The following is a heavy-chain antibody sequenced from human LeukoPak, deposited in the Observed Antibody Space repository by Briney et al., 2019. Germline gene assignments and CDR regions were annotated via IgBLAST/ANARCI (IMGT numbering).Heavy chain of an antibody. V-gene: IGHV4-59*01. J-gene: IGHJ4*02. CDR1: GGSITSDY. D-gene: IGHD7-27*01. CDR3: ASRKLGNDY. Sequence: SETLSLTCTVSGGSITSDYWSWIRQSPGRGLEWIAYTYHTGSTNYNPSLKSRVTISIDTSKNQFSLKLSSVTAADTAVYYCASRKLGNDYWGQGTLVTVSS. CDR2: TYHTGST.